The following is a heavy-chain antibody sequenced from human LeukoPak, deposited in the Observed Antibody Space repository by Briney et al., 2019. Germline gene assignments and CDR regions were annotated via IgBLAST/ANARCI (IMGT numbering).Heavy chain of an antibody. Sequence: SETLSLTCTVSGGSISSGDYYRRWIRQPPGKGLEWIGYIYYSGSTYYNPSLKSRVTISVDTSKNQFSLKLSSVTAADTAVYYCAREGIVVVTGGPHYYYYGMDVWGQGTTVTVSS. J-gene: IGHJ6*02. CDR2: IYYSGST. V-gene: IGHV4-30-4*01. CDR1: GGSISSGDYY. CDR3: AREGIVVVTGGPHYYYYGMDV. D-gene: IGHD2-21*02.